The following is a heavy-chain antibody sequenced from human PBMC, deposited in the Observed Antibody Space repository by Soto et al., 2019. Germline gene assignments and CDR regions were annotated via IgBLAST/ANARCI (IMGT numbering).Heavy chain of an antibody. D-gene: IGHD6-13*01. CDR3: ARDSYLIAGDLGYYYMDV. V-gene: IGHV3-48*01. CDR1: GFTFSSYS. Sequence: PGGSLRLSCAASGFTFSSYSMNWVRQAPGKGLEWVSYISSSSSTIYYADSVKGRFTISRDNAKNSLYLQMNSLRAEDTAVYYCARDSYLIAGDLGYYYMDVWGKGTTVTVSS. J-gene: IGHJ6*03. CDR2: ISSSSSTI.